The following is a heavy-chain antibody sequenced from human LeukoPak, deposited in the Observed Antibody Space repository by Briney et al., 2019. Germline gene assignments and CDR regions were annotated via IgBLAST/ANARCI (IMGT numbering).Heavy chain of an antibody. V-gene: IGHV4-39*01. D-gene: IGHD1-26*01. CDR3: ARRRIVGAKPAFDI. CDR2: IYYSGST. CDR1: GGSLSSSSYY. Sequence: PSETLSLTCTVSGGSLSSSSYYWGRIRQPPGKGLEWIGSIYYSGSTYYNPSLKSRVTISVDTSKNQFSLKLSSVTAADTAVYYCARRRIVGAKPAFDIWGQGTMVTVSS. J-gene: IGHJ3*02.